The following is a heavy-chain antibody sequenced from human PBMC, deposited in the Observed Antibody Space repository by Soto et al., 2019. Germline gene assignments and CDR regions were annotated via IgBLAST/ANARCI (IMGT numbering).Heavy chain of an antibody. CDR2: ISWNSGSI. CDR3: AKETGVAGTGAFDY. J-gene: IGHJ4*02. Sequence: GGSLRLSCAASGFTFDDYAMHWVRQAPGKGLEWVSGISWNSGSIGYADSVKGRFTISRDNAKNSLYLQMNSLRAEDTALYYCAKETGVAGTGAFDYWGQGTLVTVSS. V-gene: IGHV3-9*01. CDR1: GFTFDDYA. D-gene: IGHD6-19*01.